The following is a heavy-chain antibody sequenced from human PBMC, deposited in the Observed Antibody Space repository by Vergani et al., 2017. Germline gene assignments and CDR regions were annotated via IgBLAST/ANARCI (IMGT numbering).Heavy chain of an antibody. CDR1: GFTFSSYG. J-gene: IGHJ4*02. V-gene: IGHV3-30*18. Sequence: QVQLVESGGGVVQPGRSLRLSCAASGFTFSSYGMHWVRQAPGKGLEWVAVISYDGSNKYYADSVKGRFTISRDNSKNTLYLQMNSLRAEDTAVYYCAKPRRGRQQLVRLEVDYWGQGTLVTVSS. D-gene: IGHD6-13*01. CDR2: ISYDGSNK. CDR3: AKPRRGRQQLVRLEVDY.